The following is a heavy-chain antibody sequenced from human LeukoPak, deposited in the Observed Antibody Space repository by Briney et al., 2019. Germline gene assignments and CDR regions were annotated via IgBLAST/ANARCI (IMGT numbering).Heavy chain of an antibody. D-gene: IGHD2-21*02. CDR1: GFTFSNYA. J-gene: IGHJ6*03. CDR3: TKDLTDYHYYYTDV. CDR2: ITGSGGHT. Sequence: GGSLRLSCEASGFTFSNYAMAWVRQSPGKGLEWVSGITGSGGHTYYADSVKGRFTSSRDNSKNTLYLQMNSLRAEDTAVYYCTKDLTDYHYYYTDVWGKGTTVIVS. V-gene: IGHV3-23*01.